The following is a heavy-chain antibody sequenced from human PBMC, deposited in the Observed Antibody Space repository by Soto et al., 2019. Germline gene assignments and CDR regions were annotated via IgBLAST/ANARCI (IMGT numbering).Heavy chain of an antibody. Sequence: QVQLVESGGGVVQPGRSLRLSCAASGFTFSSYAMHWVRQAPGKGLERVAVISYDGSNKYYADSVKGRFTISRDNSKNALYLRMNSLRAEDTAVYYCARDRGPVAGQSYFDYWGQGTLVTVSA. D-gene: IGHD6-19*01. J-gene: IGHJ4*02. CDR2: ISYDGSNK. CDR1: GFTFSSYA. V-gene: IGHV3-30-3*01. CDR3: ARDRGPVAGQSYFDY.